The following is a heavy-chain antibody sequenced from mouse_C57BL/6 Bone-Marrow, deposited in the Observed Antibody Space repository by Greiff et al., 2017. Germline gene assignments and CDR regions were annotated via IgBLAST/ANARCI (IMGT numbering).Heavy chain of an antibody. V-gene: IGHV2-2*01. CDR2: IWSGGST. CDR3: ARNPRYYGSRRWYFDV. CDR1: GFSLTSYG. J-gene: IGHJ1*03. Sequence: VQLQQSGPGLVQPSQSLSITCTVSGFSLTSYGVHWVRQSPGKGLEWLGVIWSGGSTDYNAAFISRLSISKDNSQSQVFFKMNSLQADDTAIYYCARNPRYYGSRRWYFDVWGTGTTVTVSS. D-gene: IGHD1-1*01.